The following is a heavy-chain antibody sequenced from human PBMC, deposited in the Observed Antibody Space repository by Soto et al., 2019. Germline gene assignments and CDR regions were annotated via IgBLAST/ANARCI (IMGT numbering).Heavy chain of an antibody. CDR3: ARGGRADSGSYQSDY. V-gene: IGHV1-69*01. Sequence: QMQLVQSGAGVKKPGSSVTVSCKASGGTFSSYAISWVRQAPGQGLEWMGGIIPIFGTANYAQMFQGRVTITADDSTSTAYMEVSSLRSEDTAVYYCARGGRADSGSYQSDYWGQGTLVTVSS. J-gene: IGHJ4*02. D-gene: IGHD1-26*01. CDR2: IIPIFGTA. CDR1: GGTFSSYA.